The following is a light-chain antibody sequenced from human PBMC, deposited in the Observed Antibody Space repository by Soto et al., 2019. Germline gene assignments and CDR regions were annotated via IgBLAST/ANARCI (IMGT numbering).Light chain of an antibody. J-gene: IGKJ1*01. V-gene: IGKV3-20*01. CDR2: DAS. CDR1: QSLNSSY. CDR3: QQYNDWPLT. Sequence: EMVLTQSPGTLSLSPGKRSTLSCRASQSLNSSYLAWYQQKPGQAPRLLIYDASSRATGIPDRFSGSGSETDFTLTISSLEPEDFAVYYCQQYNDWPLTFGQGTKVDIK.